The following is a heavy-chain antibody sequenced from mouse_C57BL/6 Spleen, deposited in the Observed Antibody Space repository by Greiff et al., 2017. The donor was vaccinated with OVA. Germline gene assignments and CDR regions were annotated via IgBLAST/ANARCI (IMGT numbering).Heavy chain of an antibody. CDR3: ARGKIYYYGSSDFDY. CDR2: IYPGDGDT. Sequence: VQLQQPGPELVKPGASVKISCKASGYAFSSSWMNWVKQRPGKGLEWIGRIYPGDGDTNYNGKFKGKATLTADKSSSTAYMQLSSLTSEDSAVYFCARGKIYYYGSSDFDYWGQGTTLTVSS. CDR1: GYAFSSSW. D-gene: IGHD1-1*01. J-gene: IGHJ2*01. V-gene: IGHV1-82*01.